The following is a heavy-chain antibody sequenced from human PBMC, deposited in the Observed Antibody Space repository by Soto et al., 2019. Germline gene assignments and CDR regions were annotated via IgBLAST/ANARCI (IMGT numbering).Heavy chain of an antibody. CDR1: GGSIISSNW. CDR2: IYHSGST. Sequence: SETLSLTCAVSGGSIISSNWWSLVRHPPGKGLEWIGEIYHSGSTNYNPSLKSRVTISVDKSKNQFSLKLSSVTAADTAVYYCARLLYGSGSYYLDYWGQGTLVT. V-gene: IGHV4-4*02. J-gene: IGHJ4*02. D-gene: IGHD3-10*01. CDR3: ARLLYGSGSYYLDY.